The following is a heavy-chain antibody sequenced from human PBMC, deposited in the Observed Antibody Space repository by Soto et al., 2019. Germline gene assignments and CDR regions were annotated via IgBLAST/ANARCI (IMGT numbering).Heavy chain of an antibody. CDR3: ARGPFSEYSSSSSSSKEPPFDY. D-gene: IGHD6-6*01. CDR2: INPNSGGT. V-gene: IGHV1-2*04. CDR1: GYTFTGYY. Sequence: VSVKVSCKASGYTFTGYYMHWVRQAPGQGLEWMGWINPNSGGTNYAQKFQGWVTMTRDTSISTAYMEVSRLRSDDTAVYCCARGPFSEYSSSSSSSKEPPFDYWGQGTLVTVSS. J-gene: IGHJ4*02.